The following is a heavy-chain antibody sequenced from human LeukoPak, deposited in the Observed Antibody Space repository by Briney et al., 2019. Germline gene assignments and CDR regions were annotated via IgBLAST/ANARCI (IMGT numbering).Heavy chain of an antibody. Sequence: SAKVSCKASRGTFSSSAISWVRQAPGQGLEWMGGIIPIFGTPNYAQKFQGRVTITADESTSTAYMELSSLRSEDTAVYYCARRWGPLCSSASCYWRDWYFDLWGRGTLVTVSS. CDR2: IIPIFGTP. D-gene: IGHD2-2*01. J-gene: IGHJ2*01. CDR3: ARRWGPLCSSASCYWRDWYFDL. V-gene: IGHV1-69*13. CDR1: RGTFSSSA.